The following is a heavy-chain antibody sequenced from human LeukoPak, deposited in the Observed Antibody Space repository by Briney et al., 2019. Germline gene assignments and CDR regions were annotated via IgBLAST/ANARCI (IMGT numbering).Heavy chain of an antibody. CDR3: VRDSGYGLDALDI. D-gene: IGHD5-12*01. CDR2: FYYSGTT. V-gene: IGHV4-59*12. J-gene: IGHJ3*02. CDR1: GGSMTNYY. Sequence: KPSETLSLTCTVSGGSMTNYYWNWIRQPPGKGLEWIGYFYYSGTTDYSPSLKSRVTISVDTSKNQLSLRLNSVTPEDTAMYYCVRDSGYGLDALDIWGQGTMVTVSS.